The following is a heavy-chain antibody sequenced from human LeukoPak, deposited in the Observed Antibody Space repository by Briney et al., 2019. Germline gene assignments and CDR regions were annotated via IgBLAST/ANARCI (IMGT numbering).Heavy chain of an antibody. CDR3: ARDPYDFWSGYHYFDY. D-gene: IGHD3-3*01. CDR2: ISSSSSYI. J-gene: IGHJ4*02. Sequence: PGGSLRLSCAASGFTFSSYSMNWVRQAPGKGREWVSSISSSSSYIYYADSVKGRFTISRDNAKNSLYLQMNSLRAEDTAVYYCARDPYDFWSGYHYFDYWGQGTLVTVSS. CDR1: GFTFSSYS. V-gene: IGHV3-21*01.